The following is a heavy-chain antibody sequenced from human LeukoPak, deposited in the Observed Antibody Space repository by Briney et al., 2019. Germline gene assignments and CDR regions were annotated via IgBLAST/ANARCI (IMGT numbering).Heavy chain of an antibody. J-gene: IGHJ3*02. D-gene: IGHD6-6*01. CDR3: ARAREDLDAFDI. CDR1: GFTFSSYA. CDR2: ISSNGGST. Sequence: GGSLRLSCAASGFTFSSYAMSWVRQAPGKGLEYVSAISSNGGSTYYANSVKGRFTISRDNSKNTLYLQMGSLRAEDMAVYYCARAREDLDAFDIWGQGTMVTVSS. V-gene: IGHV3-64*01.